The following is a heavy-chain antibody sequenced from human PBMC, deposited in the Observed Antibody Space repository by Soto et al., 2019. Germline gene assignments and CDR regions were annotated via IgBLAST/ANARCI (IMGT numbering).Heavy chain of an antibody. D-gene: IGHD6-19*01. Sequence: EVQLLESGGGLIQPGGSLRLPCAASGFTFSHYALTWVRQAPGKGLEWVSAVSHDDTNTYYADSVKGRFTISRDNSKNTLFLQMNSLTAEDTAVYYCAKEPLLSGWYYFDSWGQGTLVTVSS. V-gene: IGHV3-23*01. J-gene: IGHJ4*02. CDR3: AKEPLLSGWYYFDS. CDR1: GFTFSHYA. CDR2: VSHDDTNT.